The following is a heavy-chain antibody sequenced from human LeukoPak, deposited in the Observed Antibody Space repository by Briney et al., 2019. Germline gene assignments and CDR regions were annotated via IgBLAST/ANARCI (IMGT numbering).Heavy chain of an antibody. CDR2: FDPEDGET. Sequence: ASVKVSCKVSGYTLTELSMHWVRQAPGKGLEWMGGFDPEDGETIYAQKFQGRVTMTEDTSTDTAYMELSSLRSEDTAVYYCATVGHIAAAVGWFDPRGQGTLVTVSS. J-gene: IGHJ5*02. V-gene: IGHV1-24*01. CDR1: GYTLTELS. D-gene: IGHD6-13*01. CDR3: ATVGHIAAAVGWFDP.